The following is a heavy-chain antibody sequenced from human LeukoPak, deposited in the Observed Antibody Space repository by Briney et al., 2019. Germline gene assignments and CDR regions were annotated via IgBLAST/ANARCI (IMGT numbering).Heavy chain of an antibody. D-gene: IGHD6-13*01. J-gene: IGHJ6*02. Sequence: SETLSLTCAVYGGSFSGYYWSWIRQPPGKGLEWIGEINHSGSTNYNPSLKSRVTISVDTSKNQFSLKLSSVTAADTAVYYCARNAAARFPPDDVWGQGTTVTVSS. CDR3: ARNAAARFPPDDV. CDR1: GGSFSGYY. CDR2: INHSGST. V-gene: IGHV4-34*01.